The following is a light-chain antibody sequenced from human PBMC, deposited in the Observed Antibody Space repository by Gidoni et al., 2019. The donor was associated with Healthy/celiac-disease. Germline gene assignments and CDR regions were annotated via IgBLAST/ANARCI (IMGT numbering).Light chain of an antibody. J-gene: IGKJ1*01. CDR2: AAS. CDR1: QSISSY. V-gene: IGKV1-39*01. CDR3: QQSYSTPWT. Sequence: DIQMTQSPSSLSASVGDRVTITCRASQSISSYLNWYQQKPGKAPKLLIYAASSLQSGVPSRFSGSGSGTDFTIIISSLQPEDFATDYCQQSYSTPWTFGQGTKVEIK.